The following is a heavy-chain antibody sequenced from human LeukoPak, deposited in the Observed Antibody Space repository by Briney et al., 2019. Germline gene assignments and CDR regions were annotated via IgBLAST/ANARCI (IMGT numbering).Heavy chain of an antibody. Sequence: GRSLRLSCAASGFTFSSYGMRWVRQAPGRGLEWVAVIWYDGSNKYYADSVKGRFTISRDNSKNTLYLQMNRLTAEDTAVYYWSKALGRYSGSYLSANPYYFDYWGQGTLVTVSS. D-gene: IGHD1-26*01. CDR2: IWYDGSNK. V-gene: IGHV3-33*06. CDR3: SKALGRYSGSYLSANPYYFDY. J-gene: IGHJ4*02. CDR1: GFTFSSYG.